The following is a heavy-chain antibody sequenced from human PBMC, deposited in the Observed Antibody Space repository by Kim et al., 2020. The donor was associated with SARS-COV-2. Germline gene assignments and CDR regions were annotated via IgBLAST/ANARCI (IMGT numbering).Heavy chain of an antibody. J-gene: IGHJ6*02. CDR3: ARFSLSASSGWYVYYYYYGMDV. Sequence: ASVKVSCKASGYTFTSYGISWVRQAPGQGLEWMGWISAYNGNTNYAQKLQGRVTMTTDTSTSTAYMELRSLRSDDTAVYYCARFSLSASSGWYVYYYYYGMDVWGQGTTVTVSS. CDR2: ISAYNGNT. V-gene: IGHV1-18*01. D-gene: IGHD6-19*01. CDR1: GYTFTSYG.